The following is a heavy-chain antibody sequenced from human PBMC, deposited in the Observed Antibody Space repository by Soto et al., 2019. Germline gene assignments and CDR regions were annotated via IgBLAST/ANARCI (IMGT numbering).Heavy chain of an antibody. V-gene: IGHV1-69*12. CDR1: GGTFSSYA. Sequence: QVQLVQSGAEVKKPGSSVKVSCKASGGTFSSYAISWVRQAPGQGLEWMGGIIPIFGTADYAQKFQGRVKITADESTSTAYMEQSSLRSEDTAVYYCASMLDHYYFDYWGQGTLVTVSS. CDR2: IIPIFGTA. CDR3: ASMLDHYYFDY. D-gene: IGHD1-1*01. J-gene: IGHJ4*02.